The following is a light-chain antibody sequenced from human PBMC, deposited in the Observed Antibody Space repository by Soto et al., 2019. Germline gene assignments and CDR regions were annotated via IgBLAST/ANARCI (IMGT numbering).Light chain of an antibody. CDR2: DVS. Sequence: QSALTQPRSVSGSPGQSVTIFCTGTSSDVGGYNYVSWYQQHPGKAPKLMIYDVSKRPSGVPDRFSGSKSGNTASLTISGLQAEDEADYYCCSYAGSYTVFGGGTQLTVL. V-gene: IGLV2-11*01. CDR3: CSYAGSYTV. CDR1: SSDVGGYNY. J-gene: IGLJ2*01.